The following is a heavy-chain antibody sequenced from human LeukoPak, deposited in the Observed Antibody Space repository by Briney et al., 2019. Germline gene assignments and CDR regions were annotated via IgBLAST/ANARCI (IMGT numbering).Heavy chain of an antibody. J-gene: IGHJ4*02. D-gene: IGHD3-22*01. CDR1: GFTFSSYW. Sequence: GGSLRLSCAASGFTFSSYWMSWVRQAPGKGLEWVANIKQDGSEKYYVDSVKGRFTISRDNAKNSLYLQMNSLRAEDAAVYYCARTKEDRSGIYYFDYWGQGTLVTVSS. CDR3: ARTKEDRSGIYYFDY. V-gene: IGHV3-7*01. CDR2: IKQDGSEK.